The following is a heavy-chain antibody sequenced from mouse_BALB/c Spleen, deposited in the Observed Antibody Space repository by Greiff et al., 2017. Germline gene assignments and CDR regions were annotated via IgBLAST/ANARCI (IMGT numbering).Heavy chain of an antibody. D-gene: IGHD1-1*01. CDR3: AYYYGSSYFFAY. J-gene: IGHJ3*01. CDR1: GFTFKDSY. Sequence: VHLQQSGAELVKPGASVKLSCTASGFTFKDSYMHWVKQRPEQGLEWIGRIDPANGNTKYDPKFQGKATITADTSSNTAYLQLSSLTSEDTAVYYCAYYYGSSYFFAYWGQGTLVTVSA. CDR2: IDPANGNT. V-gene: IGHV14-3*02.